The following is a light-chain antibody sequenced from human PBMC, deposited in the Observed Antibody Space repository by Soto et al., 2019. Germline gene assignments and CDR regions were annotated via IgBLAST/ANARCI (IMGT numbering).Light chain of an antibody. J-gene: IGLJ2*01. CDR1: SSNIGSNT. CDR3: AAWEDSMRVV. CDR2: SNI. V-gene: IGLV1-44*01. Sequence: QSVLTQPPSASGTPGQTVTISCSGSSSNIGSNTVNWYQQLPGTAPKLLIYSNIQRPSGVPDRFSGSKSGTSASLAISGLQSEDEADYYCAAWEDSMRVVFGGGTKLTVL.